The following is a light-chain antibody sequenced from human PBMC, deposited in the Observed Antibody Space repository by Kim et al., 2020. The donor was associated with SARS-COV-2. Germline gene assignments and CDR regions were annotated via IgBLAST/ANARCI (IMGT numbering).Light chain of an antibody. J-gene: IGLJ3*02. V-gene: IGLV2-14*03. CDR2: DVR. CDR3: SSYTTTTTLV. CDR1: HSDVGDFNY. Sequence: GQSITISCTATHSDVGDFNYVSWYQQLPGKAPKLLTYDVRSRPSGVSNRFSASKSGNTASLTISGLQPEDEANYYCSSYTTTTTLVFGGGTQLTVL.